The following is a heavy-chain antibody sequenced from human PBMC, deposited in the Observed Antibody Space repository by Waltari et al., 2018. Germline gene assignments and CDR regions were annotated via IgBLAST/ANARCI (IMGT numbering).Heavy chain of an antibody. CDR2: IYHSGST. CDR3: ARDRSNS. CDR1: GYSIRNGYY. J-gene: IGHJ5*02. Sequence: QVQLQESGPGLVKPSETLFLTCAVSGYSIRNGYYWGWIRQPPGNGLEWIGSIYHSGSTYDNPALKSRVTISVDTSKSQFSLKLSSVNAADTAVDDCARDRSNSWGQGTMVTVSS. V-gene: IGHV4-38-2*02.